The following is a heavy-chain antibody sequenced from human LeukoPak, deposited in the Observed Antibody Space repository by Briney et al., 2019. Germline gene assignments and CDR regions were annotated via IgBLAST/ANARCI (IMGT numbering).Heavy chain of an antibody. CDR2: IYYSGST. CDR3: ARGVPHGSGSYYSYYYYYYYMDV. J-gene: IGHJ6*03. D-gene: IGHD3-10*01. Sequence: SETLSLTCTVSGGSISSYYWSWIRQPPGKGLEWIGYIYYSGSTNYNPSLKSRVTISVDTSKNQFSLKLSSVTAADTAVYYCARGVPHGSGSYYSYYYYYYYMDVWGKGTTVTVSS. V-gene: IGHV4-59*01. CDR1: GGSISSYY.